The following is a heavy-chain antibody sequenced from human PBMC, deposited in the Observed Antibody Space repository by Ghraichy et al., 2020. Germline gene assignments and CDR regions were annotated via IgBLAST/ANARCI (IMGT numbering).Heavy chain of an antibody. CDR2: IKSKTDGGTT. V-gene: IGHV3-15*07. CDR3: TTLRLLRITIF. D-gene: IGHD3-3*01. J-gene: IGHJ6*02. Sequence: GESLNISCAASGFTFSNAWMNWVRQAPGKGLEWVSRIKSKTDGGTTDYAAPVKGRFTISRDDSKNTLYLQMNSLKTEDTAVYYCTTLRLLRITIFGGQGTTVTVSS. CDR1: GFTFSNAW.